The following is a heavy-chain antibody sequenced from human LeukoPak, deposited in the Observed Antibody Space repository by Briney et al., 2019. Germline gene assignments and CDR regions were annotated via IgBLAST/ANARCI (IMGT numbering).Heavy chain of an antibody. V-gene: IGHV3-33*01. CDR3: VREQGSGWYRASDY. J-gene: IGHJ4*02. CDR2: VTYGDNID. CDR1: GFTFNNYV. D-gene: IGHD6-19*01. Sequence: TGGSLRLSRAASGFTFNNYVMHWVRQAPGKGLEWLAVVTYGDNIDYYRDSVKGRFTISRDNSQNTLYLQMNRLRAEDTAVYYCVREQGSGWYRASDYWGQGTLVTVSS.